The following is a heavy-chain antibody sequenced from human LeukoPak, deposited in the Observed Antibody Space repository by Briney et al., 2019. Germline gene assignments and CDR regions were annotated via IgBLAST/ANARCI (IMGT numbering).Heavy chain of an antibody. Sequence: GGSLRLSCAASGFTFSDYYMSWIRLAPGKGLEWVSYISSSDNTISYADSVKGRFTISRDNVRNSLYLQMNSLRAEDTAVYYCARGIVGSRDFYFRYYFDYWGQGTLVTVSS. V-gene: IGHV3-11*01. CDR1: GFTFSDYY. D-gene: IGHD3/OR15-3a*01. J-gene: IGHJ4*02. CDR2: ISSSDNTI. CDR3: ARGIVGSRDFYFRYYFDY.